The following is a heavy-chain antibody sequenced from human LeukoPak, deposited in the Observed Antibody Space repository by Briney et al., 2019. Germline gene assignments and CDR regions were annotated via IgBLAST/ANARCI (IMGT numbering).Heavy chain of an antibody. V-gene: IGHV4-61*02. Sequence: SETLSLTCTVSGDSISSGIYYWSWIRQPAGKGLEWIGRIYSSGSTNYNPSLKSRVTMSIDTSKNQFSLKLTSVTAADTAVYYCARESDYSNNVDYWGQGTLVTVSS. D-gene: IGHD4-11*01. CDR3: ARESDYSNNVDY. CDR1: GDSISSGIYY. J-gene: IGHJ4*02. CDR2: IYSSGST.